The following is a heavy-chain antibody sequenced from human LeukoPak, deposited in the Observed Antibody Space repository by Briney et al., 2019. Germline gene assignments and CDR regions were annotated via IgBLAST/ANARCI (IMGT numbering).Heavy chain of an antibody. J-gene: IGHJ6*03. CDR2: ISSSGSYI. V-gene: IGHV3-21*01. D-gene: IGHD3-16*02. Sequence: PGGSLRLSCAASRFTFSSYSMNWVRQAPGKGLEWVSSISSSGSYIYYADSVKGRFTISRDNAKNSLYLQMNSLRAEDTAVYYCATGPYYDYVWGSYRPLLDYYYYMDVWGKGTTVTVSS. CDR3: ATGPYYDYVWGSYRPLLDYYYYMDV. CDR1: RFTFSSYS.